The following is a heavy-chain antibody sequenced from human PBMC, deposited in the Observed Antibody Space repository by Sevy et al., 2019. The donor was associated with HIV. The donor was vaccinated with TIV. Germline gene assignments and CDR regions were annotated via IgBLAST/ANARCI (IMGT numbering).Heavy chain of an antibody. D-gene: IGHD4-17*01. Sequence: GGSLRLSCAASGFTFSSNWMHWVRQAPGKGLVWVSRINSDGSSTNYADSVKGRFTISRDNAKNTLYLQMNSLIAEDTAVYYCARDAFVLVTTGGKKDGYFQHWGQGALVTVSS. V-gene: IGHV3-74*01. CDR2: INSDGSST. CDR3: ARDAFVLVTTGGKKDGYFQH. CDR1: GFTFSSNW. J-gene: IGHJ1*01.